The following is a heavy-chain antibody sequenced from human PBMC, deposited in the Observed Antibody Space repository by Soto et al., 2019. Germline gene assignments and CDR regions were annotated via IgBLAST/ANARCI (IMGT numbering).Heavy chain of an antibody. Sequence: EVQLVQSGGGKVQPGGSLRLACVGSGLSISGYWMHWVRQVSGKGLVWVSRINSDASSTSYADFVKGRFTISRDNAKNTVYLQMKSLRGEDTAVYYCARRRGWYEFDTWGQGTMVTVSP. CDR1: GLSISGYW. D-gene: IGHD6-19*01. CDR2: INSDASST. V-gene: IGHV3-74*01. J-gene: IGHJ3*02. CDR3: ARRRGWYEFDT.